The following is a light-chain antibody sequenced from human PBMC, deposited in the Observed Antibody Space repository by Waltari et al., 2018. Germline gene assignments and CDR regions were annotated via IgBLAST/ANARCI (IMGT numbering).Light chain of an antibody. Sequence: NFMLTQPHSVSESPGKTVTIYCTRSSGSIASNYVQWYQQRPGSSPTTVIYEDNQRPSGVPDRFSGSIDSSSNSASLTISGLKTEDEADYYCQSYDSSNHGVFGGGTKLTVL. V-gene: IGLV6-57*01. CDR1: SGSIASNY. CDR2: EDN. J-gene: IGLJ2*01. CDR3: QSYDSSNHGV.